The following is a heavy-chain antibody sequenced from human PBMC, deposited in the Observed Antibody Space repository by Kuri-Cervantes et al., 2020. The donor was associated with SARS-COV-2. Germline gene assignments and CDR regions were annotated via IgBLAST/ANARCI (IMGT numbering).Heavy chain of an antibody. CDR1: GLTVSNNF. Sequence: GGSLRLSCAVSGLTVSNNFMTWVRQAPGKGLEIVSMFYSNGDTFYADSVRSRFTMSRDNSKNTVYLQMNSLRVEDTAVYYCARIPYSDRWGQGTLVTVSS. V-gene: IGHV3-53*01. J-gene: IGHJ5*02. D-gene: IGHD2-21*01. CDR3: ARIPYSDR. CDR2: FYSNGDT.